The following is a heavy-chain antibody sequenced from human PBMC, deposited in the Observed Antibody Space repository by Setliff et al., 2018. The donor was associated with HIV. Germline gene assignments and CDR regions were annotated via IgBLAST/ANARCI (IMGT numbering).Heavy chain of an antibody. CDR2: INHSGST. Sequence: SATLSLTCAVYGGSFSGYYWSWIRQPPGKGLEWIGEINHSGSTNYNPSLKSRVTISVDTSKNQFSLKLSYVTAADTAVYYCERGHLSPKFDPWGQGTLVTVSS. J-gene: IGHJ5*02. V-gene: IGHV4-34*01. CDR1: GGSFSGYY. CDR3: ERGHLSPKFDP.